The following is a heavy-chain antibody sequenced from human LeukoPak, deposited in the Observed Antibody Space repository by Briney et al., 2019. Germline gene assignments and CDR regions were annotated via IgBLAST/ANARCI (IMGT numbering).Heavy chain of an antibody. CDR3: AKGSGIAAAGFYWYFDL. CDR2: VSYLGNDK. J-gene: IGHJ2*01. Sequence: GRSLRLSCAASGFTFNKYAMHWVRQAPGKGLEWVAVVSYLGNDKFYADSVKGRFTISRDNSKNTLYLQMNSLRAEDTAVYYCAKGSGIAAAGFYWYFDLWGRGTLVTVSS. D-gene: IGHD6-13*01. V-gene: IGHV3-30-3*01. CDR1: GFTFNKYA.